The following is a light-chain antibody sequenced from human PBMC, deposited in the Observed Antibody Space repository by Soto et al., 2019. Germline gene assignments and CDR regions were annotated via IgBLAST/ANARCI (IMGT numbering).Light chain of an antibody. CDR2: DAY. V-gene: IGKV1-5*01. Sequence: DIQMTQSPSTLSASVGDRVTITCRASQTISSWLAWYQQLPGKAPKLLIYDAYTLETGVPSRFSGSGSGTDFTLTISSLQPDDFATYYCQQYNSYSRTFGQGTKVDIK. J-gene: IGKJ1*01. CDR3: QQYNSYSRT. CDR1: QTISSW.